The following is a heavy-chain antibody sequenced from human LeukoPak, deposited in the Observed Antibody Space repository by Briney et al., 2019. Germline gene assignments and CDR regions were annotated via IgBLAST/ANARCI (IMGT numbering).Heavy chain of an antibody. Sequence: PGGSLRLSCAASGFTFSRYAMHWVRQAPGKGLEWVAVISYDGSNKYYADSVKGRFTISRDSSKNTLYLQMNSLRAEDTAVHYCASHYDTSGYHYFDFRGQGTLVTVSS. J-gene: IGHJ4*02. CDR1: GFTFSRYA. V-gene: IGHV3-30-3*01. CDR2: ISYDGSNK. D-gene: IGHD3-22*01. CDR3: ASHYDTSGYHYFDF.